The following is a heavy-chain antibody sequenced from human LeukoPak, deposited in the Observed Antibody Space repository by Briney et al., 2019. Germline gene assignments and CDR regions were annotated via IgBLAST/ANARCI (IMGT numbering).Heavy chain of an antibody. CDR3: ARDESYYDFWSGYPPGWFDP. Sequence: SETLSLTCAVYGGSFSGYYWSWIRQPPGKGLEWIGEINHSGSTNYNPSLKSRVTISVDTSKNQFSLKLSSVTAADTAVYYCARDESYYDFWSGYPPGWFDPWGQGTLVTVSS. D-gene: IGHD3-3*01. J-gene: IGHJ5*02. CDR1: GGSFSGYY. CDR2: INHSGST. V-gene: IGHV4-34*01.